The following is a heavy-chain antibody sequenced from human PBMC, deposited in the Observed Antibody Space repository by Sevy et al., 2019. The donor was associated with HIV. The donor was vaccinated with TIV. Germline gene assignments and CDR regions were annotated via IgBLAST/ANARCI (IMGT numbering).Heavy chain of an antibody. CDR3: ASHSGSSRGY. Sequence: GGSLRLSCAASGFTFSSYSMNRVRQAPWKGLEWVSSISSSSSYIYYADSVKGRFTISRDNAKNSLYLQMNSLRAEDTAVYYCASHSGSSRGYWGQGTLVTVSS. CDR1: GFTFSSYS. V-gene: IGHV3-21*01. J-gene: IGHJ4*02. CDR2: ISSSSSYI. D-gene: IGHD1-26*01.